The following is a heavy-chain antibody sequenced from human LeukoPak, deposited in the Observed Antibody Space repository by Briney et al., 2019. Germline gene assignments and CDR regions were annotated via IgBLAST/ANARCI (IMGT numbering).Heavy chain of an antibody. CDR2: IYYSGST. CDR1: GGSISSYY. D-gene: IGHD4-17*01. V-gene: IGHV4-59*01. J-gene: IGHJ4*02. CDR3: ARADGDYGTLDY. Sequence: SETLSLTCTVSGGSISSYYWSWTRQPPGKGLEWIGYIYYSGSTIYNPSLKSRVTISVDTSKNQFSLKLSSVTAADTAVYYCARADGDYGTLDYWGQGTLVTVSS.